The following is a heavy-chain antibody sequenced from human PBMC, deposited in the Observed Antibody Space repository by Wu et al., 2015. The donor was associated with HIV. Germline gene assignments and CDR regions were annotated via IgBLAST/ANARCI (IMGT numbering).Heavy chain of an antibody. CDR1: GYTFTGYY. CDR3: ASSAYCSSTSCYDAEYFQH. J-gene: IGHJ1*01. D-gene: IGHD2-2*01. CDR2: IIPIFGTA. Sequence: QVQLVQSGAEVKKPGASVKVSCKASGYTFTGYYMHWVRQAPGQGLEWMGWIIPIFGTANYAQKFQGRVTMTRDTSTSTVYMELSSLRSEDTAVYYCASSAYCSSTSCYDAEYFQHVGPG. V-gene: IGHV1-46*03.